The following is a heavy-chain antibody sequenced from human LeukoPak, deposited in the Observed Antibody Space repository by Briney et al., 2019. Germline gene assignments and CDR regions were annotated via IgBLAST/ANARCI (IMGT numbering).Heavy chain of an antibody. Sequence: GGSLRLSCAASGFTFSSYSMNWVRQAPGKGLEWVSSISSSSSYIYYADSVKGRFTISRDNAKNSLYLQMNSLRAEDTAVYYCARDSGIAAAGIGWFDPWGQGTLVTVSS. J-gene: IGHJ5*02. CDR2: ISSSSSYI. V-gene: IGHV3-21*01. CDR3: ARDSGIAAAGIGWFDP. CDR1: GFTFSSYS. D-gene: IGHD6-13*01.